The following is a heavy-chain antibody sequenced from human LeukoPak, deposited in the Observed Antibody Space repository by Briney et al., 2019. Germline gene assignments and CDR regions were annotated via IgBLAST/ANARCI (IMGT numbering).Heavy chain of an antibody. CDR1: GDSISSYF. CDR3: ARGDITVAGNFDS. J-gene: IGHJ4*02. CDR2: IHHTGIT. D-gene: IGHD6-19*01. Sequence: SETLSLTCTVSGDSISSYFWSWIRQPPGKGLEWIGYIHHTGITNYNPSLKSRVTISVDTAKNQFSLRLNSVTAADTAVYFCARGDITVAGNFDSWGQGTLVTVSS. V-gene: IGHV4-59*01.